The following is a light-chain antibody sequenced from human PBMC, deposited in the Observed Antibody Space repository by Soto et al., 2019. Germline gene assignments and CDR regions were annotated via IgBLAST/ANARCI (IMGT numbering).Light chain of an antibody. CDR1: KLGDKY. CDR2: QDS. J-gene: IGLJ2*01. Sequence: SYELTQPPSVSVSPGQTASITCSGDKLGDKYACWYQQKPGQSPVLVIYQDSKRPSGIPERFSGYNSGNTATLTISGTQAMDEADDYCQAWDSSTVVFGGGTKLTV. CDR3: QAWDSSTVV. V-gene: IGLV3-1*01.